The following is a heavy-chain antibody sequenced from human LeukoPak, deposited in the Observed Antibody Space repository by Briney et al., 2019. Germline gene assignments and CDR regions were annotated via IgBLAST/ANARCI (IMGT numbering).Heavy chain of an antibody. CDR2: INSGSSAK. D-gene: IGHD3-3*01. CDR1: GFTFSSYE. V-gene: IGHV3-48*03. CDR3: ARWSRFLEWLSPDGFDI. Sequence: GGSLRLFCAASGFTFSSYEMNWVRQAPGKGLEWVSYINSGSSAKYYAASVKGRFIISRDDAKNSLYLQMNSLRAEDTAVYYCARWSRFLEWLSPDGFDIWGQGTMVTVSS. J-gene: IGHJ3*02.